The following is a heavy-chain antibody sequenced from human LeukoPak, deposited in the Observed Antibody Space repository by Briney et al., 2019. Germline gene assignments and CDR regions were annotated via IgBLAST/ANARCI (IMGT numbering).Heavy chain of an antibody. CDR3: AREDPQTTVPEGMDV. CDR1: GGSISTYY. D-gene: IGHD4-17*01. J-gene: IGHJ6*02. V-gene: IGHV4-59*01. CDR2: IYYTGTT. Sequence: SETLSLPCSVSGGSISTYYWIWIRHPPGKGLEWIGYIYYTGTTNYNPSLRSRLTISVDTSRNQFSLRLSSVTAADTAVYYCAREDPQTTVPEGMDVWGHGTTVIVSS.